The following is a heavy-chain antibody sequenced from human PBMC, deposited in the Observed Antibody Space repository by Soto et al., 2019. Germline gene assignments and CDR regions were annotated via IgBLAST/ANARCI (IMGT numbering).Heavy chain of an antibody. Sequence: QVVLVQSGAEVKNPGSSVKVSCKASGGTFGRNAINWVRQAPGQGFEWMGGIIPMFDTANHAQKFRDRIMITADESTNTANLELKDLRSEDTAIYYCARPQGSGWRFNALDFWGQGTMVTVSS. D-gene: IGHD6-19*01. J-gene: IGHJ3*01. CDR2: IIPMFDTA. V-gene: IGHV1-69*01. CDR3: ARPQGSGWRFNALDF. CDR1: GGTFGRNA.